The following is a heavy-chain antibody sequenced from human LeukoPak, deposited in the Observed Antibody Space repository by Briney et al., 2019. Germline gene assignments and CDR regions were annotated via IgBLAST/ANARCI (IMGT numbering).Heavy chain of an antibody. Sequence: GTSVKVSCKAPGFTFTSSAMQWVRQARGQRLEWVGWIVVGSGNTNYAQKVQERVTITRDMSTSTAYMELSSLRSEDTAVYYCAADPERLNWFDPWGQGTLVTVSS. V-gene: IGHV1-58*02. D-gene: IGHD1-1*01. CDR3: AADPERLNWFDP. CDR1: GFTFTSSA. CDR2: IVVGSGNT. J-gene: IGHJ5*02.